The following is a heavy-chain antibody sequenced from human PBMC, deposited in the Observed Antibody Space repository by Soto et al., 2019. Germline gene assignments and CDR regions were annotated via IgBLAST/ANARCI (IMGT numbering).Heavy chain of an antibody. Sequence: QLQLVESGGGVVQPGRSLRLSCAASGFTFSNYIMQWVRQAPGKGLEWVAFISYDGSNKDYADSVKGRFTISRDNSKNTLYLQLSSLRPEDTAVYYCAGGDTYYAMGVWGQGTTVTVSS. CDR3: AGGDTYYAMGV. V-gene: IGHV3-30-3*01. D-gene: IGHD5-18*01. CDR1: GFTFSNYI. J-gene: IGHJ6*02. CDR2: ISYDGSNK.